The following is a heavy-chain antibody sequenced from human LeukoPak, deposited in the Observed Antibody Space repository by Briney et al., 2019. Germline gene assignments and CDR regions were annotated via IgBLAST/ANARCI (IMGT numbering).Heavy chain of an antibody. Sequence: PGGSLRLSCAASVFTFDDYGISWVRQTPGKGLGWVSCINWNVDSTGYADSVKGRFTISRDNAKNSLYLQMNSLRDEDTALYYCVRRQGSGYYFGIDYWGQGTLVTVSS. D-gene: IGHD3-22*01. J-gene: IGHJ4*02. CDR1: VFTFDDYG. V-gene: IGHV3-20*04. CDR2: INWNVDST. CDR3: VRRQGSGYYFGIDY.